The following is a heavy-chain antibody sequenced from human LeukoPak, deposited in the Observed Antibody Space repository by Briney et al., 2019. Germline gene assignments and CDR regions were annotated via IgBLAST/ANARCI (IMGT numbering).Heavy chain of an antibody. D-gene: IGHD6-13*01. Sequence: KTSETLSLTCTVSGGSISSSSYYWGWIRQPPGKGLEWIGSIYYSGSTYYNPSLKSRVTIFVDTSKNQFSLKLSSVTAADTAVYYCARLLRSPPQQLVTGYFDLWGRGTLVTVSS. CDR2: IYYSGST. CDR3: ARLLRSPPQQLVTGYFDL. CDR1: GGSISSSSYY. V-gene: IGHV4-39*01. J-gene: IGHJ2*01.